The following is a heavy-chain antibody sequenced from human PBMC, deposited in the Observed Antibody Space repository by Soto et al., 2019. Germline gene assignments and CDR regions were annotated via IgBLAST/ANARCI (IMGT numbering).Heavy chain of an antibody. J-gene: IGHJ5*02. CDR1: GGTMNRYY. V-gene: IGHV4-4*07. CDR2: IYSSGST. D-gene: IGHD3-3*01. Sequence: QVHLQESGPGLVKPSETLSLNCTVSGGTMNRYYWTWIRQPAGKGLEWMGRIYSSGSTKYNPSLQSRVNMSLDTSKNQFSLRLTSGTAADTAVYYCARGQRFSDWFDPWGQGTLVTVSS. CDR3: ARGQRFSDWFDP.